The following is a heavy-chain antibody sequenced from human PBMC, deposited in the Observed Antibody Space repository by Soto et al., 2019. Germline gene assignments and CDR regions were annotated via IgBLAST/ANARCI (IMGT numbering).Heavy chain of an antibody. D-gene: IGHD6-19*01. Sequence: PSETLSLTCAVYGGSFSGYYWSWIRQPPGKGLEWIGEINHSGRSNYNPSLKSRVTISVDTSKNQFSLKLSSVTAADTAVYYCASGTWLDFDYWGQGTLVTVSS. J-gene: IGHJ4*02. V-gene: IGHV4-34*01. CDR1: GGSFSGYY. CDR3: ASGTWLDFDY. CDR2: INHSGRS.